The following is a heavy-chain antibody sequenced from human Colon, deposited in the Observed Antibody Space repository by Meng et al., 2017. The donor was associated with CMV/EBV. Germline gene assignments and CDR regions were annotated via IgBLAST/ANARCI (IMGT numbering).Heavy chain of an antibody. CDR2: ISTSIGN. CDR1: GYTVSSYG. D-gene: IGHD2-15*01. V-gene: IGHV1-18*01. Sequence: ASVKVSCKASGYTVSSYGISWVRQAPGQGLEWMGCISTSIGNQYAQKFQGRVIMTTDSPTNTAYMEVMSLTFEDTAVYYCARLELKYCTGDSCSFLNWFDPWGQGTLVTVSS. CDR3: ARLELKYCTGDSCSFLNWFDP. J-gene: IGHJ5*02.